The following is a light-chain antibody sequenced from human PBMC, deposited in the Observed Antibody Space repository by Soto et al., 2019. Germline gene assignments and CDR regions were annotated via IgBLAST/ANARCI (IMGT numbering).Light chain of an antibody. V-gene: IGKV1-39*01. CDR2: AAS. Sequence: DIQMTQSPSSLSASVGDRVTIPCRASQSISNYLSWYQQIPGKAPKLLIYAASTLRSGVSSRFSGSGSGTDFTLTISSLQPEAFATYYCQQSYSTPWTFGQGTKVEIK. J-gene: IGKJ1*01. CDR3: QQSYSTPWT. CDR1: QSISNY.